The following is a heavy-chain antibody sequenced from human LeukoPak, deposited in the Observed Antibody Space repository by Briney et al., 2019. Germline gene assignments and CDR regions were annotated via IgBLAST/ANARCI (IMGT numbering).Heavy chain of an antibody. Sequence: ASVKVSCKASGYTFTSYYLHWVRQAPGQGLEWMGIINPSSSSTSYAQKFQERVTITRDMSTSTAYMELSSLRSEDTAVYYCAARVRGMDYWGQGTLVTVSS. V-gene: IGHV1-46*01. D-gene: IGHD6-6*01. CDR3: AARVRGMDY. CDR1: GYTFTSYY. CDR2: INPSSSST. J-gene: IGHJ4*02.